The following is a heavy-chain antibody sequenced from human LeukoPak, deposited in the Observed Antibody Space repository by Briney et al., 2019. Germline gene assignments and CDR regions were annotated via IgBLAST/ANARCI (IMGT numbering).Heavy chain of an antibody. Sequence: ASVKVSCKASGYTFTSYGIRWVRQAPGQGLEWMGWISTYNGDTNYAQKLQGRVTMTTDTSTSTAYMELRSLRSDDTAVYYCATSPREIIGAYYWGQGTLITVPS. J-gene: IGHJ4*02. D-gene: IGHD4/OR15-4a*01. CDR2: ISTYNGDT. CDR1: GYTFTSYG. V-gene: IGHV1-18*01. CDR3: ATSPREIIGAYY.